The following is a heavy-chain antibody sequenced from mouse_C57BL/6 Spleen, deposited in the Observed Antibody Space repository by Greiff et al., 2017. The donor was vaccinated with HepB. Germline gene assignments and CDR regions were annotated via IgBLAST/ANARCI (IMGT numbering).Heavy chain of an antibody. D-gene: IGHD2-1*01. CDR3: ARSGGNYYFDY. CDR1: GYSFTGYY. J-gene: IGHJ2*01. Sequence: EVKLQESGPELVKPGASVKISCKASGYSFTGYYMNWVKQSPEKSLEWIGEINPSTGGTTYNQKFKAKATLTVDKSSSTAYMQLKSLTSEDSAVYYCARSGGNYYFDYWGQGTTLTVSS. CDR2: INPSTGGT. V-gene: IGHV1-42*01.